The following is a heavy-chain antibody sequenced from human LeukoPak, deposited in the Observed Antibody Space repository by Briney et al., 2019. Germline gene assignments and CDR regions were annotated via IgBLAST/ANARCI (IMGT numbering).Heavy chain of an antibody. D-gene: IGHD6-13*01. J-gene: IGHJ4*02. Sequence: PSETLSLTCTVSGGSISSYYWSWLRQPPGKGLEWIVYIYYSGSTNYNPSLKSRVTISVDTSKNQFSLKLSSVTAADTAVYYCARGEGGAAAEGYWGQGTLVTVSS. CDR3: ARGEGGAAAEGY. CDR2: IYYSGST. CDR1: GGSISSYY. V-gene: IGHV4-59*01.